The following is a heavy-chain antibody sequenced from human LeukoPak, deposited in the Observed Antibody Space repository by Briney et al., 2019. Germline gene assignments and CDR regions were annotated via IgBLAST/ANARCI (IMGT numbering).Heavy chain of an antibody. Sequence: TSETLSLTCSVSGGSISSYYWSWIRQPPGKGLEWIGSIYYSGSTYYNPSLKSRVTISVDTSKNQFSLKLSSVTAADTAVYYCAATVTSSTDYWGQGTLVTVSS. CDR2: IYYSGST. CDR1: GGSISSYY. CDR3: AATVTSSTDY. V-gene: IGHV4-59*04. D-gene: IGHD4-17*01. J-gene: IGHJ4*02.